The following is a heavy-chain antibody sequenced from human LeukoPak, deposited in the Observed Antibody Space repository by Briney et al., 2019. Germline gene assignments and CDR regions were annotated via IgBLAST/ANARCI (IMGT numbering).Heavy chain of an antibody. D-gene: IGHD5-12*01. V-gene: IGHV1-8*01. CDR3: ARDHVDIVATGFDY. CDR1: GYTFTSYD. Sequence: ASVKVSCKASGYTFTSYDINWVRQATGQGLEWMGWMNPNSGNTGYAQQFQGRVTMTRNTSISTAYMELSSLRSEGTAVYYCARDHVDIVATGFDYWGQGTLVTVSS. CDR2: MNPNSGNT. J-gene: IGHJ4*02.